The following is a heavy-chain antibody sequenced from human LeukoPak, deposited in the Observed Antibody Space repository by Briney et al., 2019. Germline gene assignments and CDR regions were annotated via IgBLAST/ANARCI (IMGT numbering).Heavy chain of an antibody. D-gene: IGHD6-6*01. CDR2: IYYSGGT. Sequence: PSETLSLTCTVSGGSISSYYWSWIRQPPGKGLEWIGYIYYSGGTNYNPSLKSRVTISVDTSKNQFSLKLSSVTAADTAVYYCARGSAARPYDYWGQGTLVTVSS. V-gene: IGHV4-59*01. CDR1: GGSISSYY. CDR3: ARGSAARPYDY. J-gene: IGHJ4*02.